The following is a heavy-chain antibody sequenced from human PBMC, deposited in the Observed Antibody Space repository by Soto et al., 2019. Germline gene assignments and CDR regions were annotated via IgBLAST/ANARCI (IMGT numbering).Heavy chain of an antibody. CDR2: IVVGSGGST. CDR3: ARSYASGYFQH. V-gene: IGHV1-58*01. CDR1: GFTFTSSA. J-gene: IGHJ1*01. Sequence: ASVKVSCKASGFTFTSSAVQWVRQARGQRLEWIGWIVVGSGGSTSYAQKFQGRVTMTRDTSTSTVYMELSSLRSEDTAVYYCARSYASGYFQHWGQGTLVTVSS. D-gene: IGHD1-26*01.